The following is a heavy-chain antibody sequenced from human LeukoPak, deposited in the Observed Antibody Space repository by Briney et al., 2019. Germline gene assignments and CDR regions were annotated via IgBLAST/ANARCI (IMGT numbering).Heavy chain of an antibody. Sequence: SETLSLTSAVYGESFSGYYWSWIRQPPGKGLGWIGDINHSGSTKYNPSLKSRVTISLDTSKNQFSLKLSSVTAADTAVYYCARDGAYGDYSGPFDIWGQGTMVTVSS. CDR3: ARDGAYGDYSGPFDI. J-gene: IGHJ3*02. D-gene: IGHD4-17*01. V-gene: IGHV4-34*01. CDR2: INHSGST. CDR1: GESFSGYY.